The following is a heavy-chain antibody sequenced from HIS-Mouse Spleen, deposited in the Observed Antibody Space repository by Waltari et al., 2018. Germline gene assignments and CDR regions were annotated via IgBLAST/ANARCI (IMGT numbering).Heavy chain of an antibody. V-gene: IGHV3-21*01. CDR1: GFTFSSYS. D-gene: IGHD3-9*01. Sequence: EVQLVASGGGLVKPGGSLSLSCAASGFTFSSYSMNWVRQAPGKGLEWVSSISSSSYIYYADSVKGRFTISRDNAKNSLYLQMNSLRAEDTAVYYCASLYYDILTGYYRDYWGQGTLVTVSS. CDR3: ASLYYDILTGYYRDY. J-gene: IGHJ4*02. CDR2: ISSSSYI.